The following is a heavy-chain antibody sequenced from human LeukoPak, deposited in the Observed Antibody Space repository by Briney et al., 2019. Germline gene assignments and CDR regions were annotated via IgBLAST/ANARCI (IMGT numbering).Heavy chain of an antibody. J-gene: IGHJ6*02. D-gene: IGHD1-26*01. CDR1: GFTISDHY. V-gene: IGHV3-72*01. CDR2: ARSKAKSYTT. CDR3: ARSVGPSPDSYHYDMDV. Sequence: GGSLRLSCAASGFTISDHYMDWVRQAPGKGLEWVGRARSKAKSYTTEYAASVTGRFTISRDYSKNSLYLQMNSLKTEDTAVYYCARSVGPSPDSYHYDMDVWGQGTTVTVSS.